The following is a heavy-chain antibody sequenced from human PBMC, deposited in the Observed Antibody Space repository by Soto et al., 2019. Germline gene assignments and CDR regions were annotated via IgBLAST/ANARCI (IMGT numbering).Heavy chain of an antibody. J-gene: IGHJ2*01. CDR3: ASVRPGYYGCSDL. CDR2: IYYSGST. V-gene: IGHV4-61*01. CDR1: GGSVSSGSYY. Sequence: QVQLQESGPGLVKPSETLSLTCTVSGGSVSSGSYYWSWIRQPPGKGLEWIGYIYYSGSTNYNPSPNRRVTRPGDAPNNPCALNLSAVTAADSAVYYWASVRPGYYGCSDLWGRGTLVTVFS. D-gene: IGHD3-10*01.